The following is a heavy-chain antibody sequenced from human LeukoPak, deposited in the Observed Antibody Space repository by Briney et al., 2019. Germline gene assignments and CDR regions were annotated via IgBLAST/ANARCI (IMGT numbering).Heavy chain of an antibody. CDR2: ISGDGTTT. V-gene: IGHV3-74*01. Sequence: GGSLRLSCAVSGFTFSNDWMHWVRQAPGKGLLWVSRISGDGTTTNYADSVKGRFTISRDNAKNTLYLQMDSLRAEDTAVYYCAGTWSFHYWGQGTLVTVSS. D-gene: IGHD2-15*01. CDR1: GFTFSNDW. CDR3: AGTWSFHY. J-gene: IGHJ4*02.